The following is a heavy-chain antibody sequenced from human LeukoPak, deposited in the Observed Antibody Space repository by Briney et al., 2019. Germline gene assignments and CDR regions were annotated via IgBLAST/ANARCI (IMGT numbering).Heavy chain of an antibody. D-gene: IGHD3-22*01. V-gene: IGHV4-59*01. CDR2: IYYRGST. CDR3: ARLSGYSSGHYYSDY. CDR1: GGSISSDY. Sequence: SETLSLTCTVSGGSISSDYWGWIRQPPGKGLEWIGYIYYRGSTNYNPSLKSRVTISVDTSKNQFSLKLSSVTAADTAVYYCARLSGYSSGHYYSDYWGQGTLVTVSS. J-gene: IGHJ4*02.